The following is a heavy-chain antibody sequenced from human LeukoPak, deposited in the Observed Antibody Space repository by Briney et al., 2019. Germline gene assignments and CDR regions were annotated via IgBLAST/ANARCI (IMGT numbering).Heavy chain of an antibody. V-gene: IGHV3-23*01. CDR2: ISGDGGTT. CDR3: ASRPLSTQLRYFEN. J-gene: IGHJ4*02. D-gene: IGHD3-9*01. Sequence: GGSLRLSCATSGLTFSSYTMSWVRQAPGKGLEWVSIISGDGGTTFYADSVKGRFTISRDNSKNTLYLQMNSLRVDDTAVYYCASRPLSTQLRYFENWGQGTLVTVSS. CDR1: GLTFSSYT.